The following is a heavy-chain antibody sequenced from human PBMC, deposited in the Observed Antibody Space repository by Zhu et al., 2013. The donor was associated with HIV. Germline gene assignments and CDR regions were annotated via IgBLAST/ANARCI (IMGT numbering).Heavy chain of an antibody. CDR3: ARGVGSPNWFDP. J-gene: IGHJ5*02. CDR1: GYTFTGYH. Sequence: QVQLVQSGAEVKKPGASVKVSCKTSGYTFTGYHIHWVRQAPGQGLEWVAWISCGDGGTNYEEKFQGRVTVTRDTSISTAYMELRSLTSDDTAIYYCARGVGSPNWFDPWGQGTLVTVSS. V-gene: IGHV1-2*02. CDR2: ISCGDGGT. D-gene: IGHD1-26*01.